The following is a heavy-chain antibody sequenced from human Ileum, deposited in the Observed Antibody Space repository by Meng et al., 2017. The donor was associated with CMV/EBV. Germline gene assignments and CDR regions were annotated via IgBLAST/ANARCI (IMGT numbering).Heavy chain of an antibody. V-gene: IGHV3-30*02. Sequence: GESLKTSCAASGFTFGSIGMHWVRQTPGKGLEWVAFIQDDGSSEFYADSVKGRFTISRDNSKNTLYLQMNRLRAEDTAVHYCVKDIGGGGTRDYWGQGTLVTVSS. D-gene: IGHD3-16*01. CDR2: IQDDGSSE. J-gene: IGHJ4*02. CDR1: GFTFGSIG. CDR3: VKDIGGGGTRDY.